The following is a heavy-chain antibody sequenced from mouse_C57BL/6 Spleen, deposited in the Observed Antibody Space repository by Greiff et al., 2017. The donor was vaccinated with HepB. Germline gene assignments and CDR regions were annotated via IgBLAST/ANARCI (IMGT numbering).Heavy chain of an antibody. J-gene: IGHJ4*01. CDR3: ARRHSNYGNYAMDY. CDR1: GYTFTSYW. Sequence: QVQLKDSGAELVMPGASVKLSCKASGYTFTSYWMHWVKQRPGQGLEWIGEIDPSDSYTNYNQKFKGKSTLTVDKSSSTAYMQLSSLTSEDSAVYYCARRHSNYGNYAMDYWGQGTSVTVSS. D-gene: IGHD2-5*01. CDR2: IDPSDSYT. V-gene: IGHV1-69*01.